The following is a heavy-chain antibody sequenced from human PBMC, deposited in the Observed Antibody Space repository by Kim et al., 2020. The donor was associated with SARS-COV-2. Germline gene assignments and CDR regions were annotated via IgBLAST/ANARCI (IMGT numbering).Heavy chain of an antibody. CDR1: GFTFDDYA. V-gene: IGHV3-9*01. Sequence: GGSLRLSCAASGFTFDDYAMHWVRQAPGKGLEWVSGISWNSGSIGYADSVKGRFTISRDNAKNSLYLQMNSLRAEDTALYYCARTPTYYYDSSGYYYASYFDYWGQGTLVTVSS. D-gene: IGHD3-22*01. J-gene: IGHJ4*02. CDR2: ISWNSGSI. CDR3: ARTPTYYYDSSGYYYASYFDY.